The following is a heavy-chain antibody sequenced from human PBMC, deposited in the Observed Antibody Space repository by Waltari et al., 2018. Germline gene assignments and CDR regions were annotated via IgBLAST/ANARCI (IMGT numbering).Heavy chain of an antibody. CDR3: ARGLKRWLQSGDAFDI. J-gene: IGHJ3*02. D-gene: IGHD5-12*01. CDR2: INHSGST. V-gene: IGHV4-34*01. Sequence: QVQLQQWGPGLLKPSETLSLTSAVYGGSFSGSYWSWIRKPPGKGLEWIGEINHSGSTNYNPSLKSRVTISVDTSKNQFSLKLSSVTAADTAVYYCARGLKRWLQSGDAFDIWGQGTMVTVSS. CDR1: GGSFSGSY.